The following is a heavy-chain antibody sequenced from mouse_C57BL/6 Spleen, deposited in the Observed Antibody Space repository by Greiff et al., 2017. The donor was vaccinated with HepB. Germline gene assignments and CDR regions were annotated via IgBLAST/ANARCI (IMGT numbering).Heavy chain of an antibody. CDR3: ASDYDPAWFAY. D-gene: IGHD2-4*01. V-gene: IGHV1-62-3*01. CDR2: IDPNSGST. J-gene: IGHJ3*01. Sequence: VQLQQPGAELVKPGASVKLSCKASGYTFTSYWMHWVKQRPGLGLEWIGRIDPNSGSTNYNEKFKSKATLTVDKSSSTAYMQLSSLTSEDSAVYYCASDYDPAWFAYWGQGTLVTVSA. CDR1: GYTFTSYW.